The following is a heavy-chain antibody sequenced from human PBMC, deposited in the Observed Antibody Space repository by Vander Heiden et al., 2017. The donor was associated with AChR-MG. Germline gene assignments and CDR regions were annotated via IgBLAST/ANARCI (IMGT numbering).Heavy chain of an antibody. V-gene: IGHV3-23*01. Sequence: EVQLLESGGGLVQPGGSLRLSCAASGFTFSSYAMGWVRQAPGKGLEWVSAISGSGGSNYYADAVKGRFTISRDNSKHSLHLQIKRLRAEDTAVYYCANAAIFGVVGKFDPWGQGTLVTVSS. J-gene: IGHJ5*02. CDR1: GFTFSSYA. D-gene: IGHD3-3*01. CDR3: ANAAIFGVVGKFDP. CDR2: ISGSGGSN.